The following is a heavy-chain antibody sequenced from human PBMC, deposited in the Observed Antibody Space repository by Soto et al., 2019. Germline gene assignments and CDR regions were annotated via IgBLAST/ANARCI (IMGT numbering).Heavy chain of an antibody. J-gene: IGHJ6*02. CDR3: AREGSGTFDYYYGMDV. V-gene: IGHV4-34*01. CDR2: INHSGST. Sequence: SETLSLTCAVYGGSFSGYYWSWIRQPPGKGLEWIGEINHSGSTNYNPSLKSRVTISVDTSKNQFSLKLSSVTAADTAVYYCAREGSGTFDYYYGMDVSGQGTTVT. CDR1: GGSFSGYY. D-gene: IGHD6-13*01.